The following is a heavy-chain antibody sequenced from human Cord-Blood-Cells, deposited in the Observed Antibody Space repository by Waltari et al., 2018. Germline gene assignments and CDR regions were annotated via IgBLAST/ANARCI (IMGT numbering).Heavy chain of an antibody. CDR3: ATEFKGYGSGSYYFDY. J-gene: IGHJ4*02. CDR1: GYTLTELP. CDR2: FDPEDGET. V-gene: IGHV1-24*01. D-gene: IGHD3-10*01. Sequence: QVQLVQSGAEVKKPGASVKVSCKVSGYTLTELPMPWVRQAPGKGLEWMGGFDPEDGETIYEQKFQGRVTMTEDTSTDTAYMELSSLRSEDTAVYYCATEFKGYGSGSYYFDYWGQGTLVTVSS.